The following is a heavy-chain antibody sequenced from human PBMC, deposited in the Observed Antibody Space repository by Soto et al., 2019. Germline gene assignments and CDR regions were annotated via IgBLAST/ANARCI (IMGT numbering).Heavy chain of an antibody. CDR1: GYTFTSYD. V-gene: IGHV1-8*01. D-gene: IGHD3-3*01. Sequence: ASVKVSCKASGYTFTSYDINWVRQATGQGLEWMGWMNPNSGNTGYAQKFQGRVTMTRNTSISTAYMELSSLRSEDTAVYYCARRTSDGYDFWSGYYSGESNWFDPWGQXTLVTVSS. CDR2: MNPNSGNT. CDR3: ARRTSDGYDFWSGYYSGESNWFDP. J-gene: IGHJ5*02.